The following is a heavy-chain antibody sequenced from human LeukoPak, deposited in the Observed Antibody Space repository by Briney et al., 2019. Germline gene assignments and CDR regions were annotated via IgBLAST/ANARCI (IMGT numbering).Heavy chain of an antibody. CDR3: ARAVVGAIHDAFDI. Sequence: GGSLRLSCAASGFTFSSYWMGWVRQAPGKGLEWVANIMQDGSEKYYVDSVKGRFTISRDNAKNSLYLQMNSLRAEDTAVYYCARAVVGAIHDAFDIWGQGTMVTVSS. J-gene: IGHJ3*02. CDR2: IMQDGSEK. CDR1: GFTFSSYW. D-gene: IGHD1-26*01. V-gene: IGHV3-7*01.